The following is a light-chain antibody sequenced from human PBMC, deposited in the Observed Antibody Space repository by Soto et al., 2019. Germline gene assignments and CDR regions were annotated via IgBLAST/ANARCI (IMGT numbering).Light chain of an antibody. V-gene: IGLV1-40*01. J-gene: IGLJ2*01. CDR3: QSYNSSQGVV. CDR1: SSNIGANYD. CDR2: GNS. Sequence: QLVLTQPPSVSGAPGQRVTISCTGSSSNIGANYDVHWYQQLPEKAPKLLIYGNSNRPSGVPDRFSASKSGASASLAITGLQAEDEADYYCQSYNSSQGVVFGGGTKLTVL.